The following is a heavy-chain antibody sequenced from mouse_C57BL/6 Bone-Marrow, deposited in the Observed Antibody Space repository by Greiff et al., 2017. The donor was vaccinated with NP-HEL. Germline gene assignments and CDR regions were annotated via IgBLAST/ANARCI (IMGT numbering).Heavy chain of an antibody. Sequence: EVNLVESGGGLVQPGGSLKLSCAASGFTFSDYGMAWVRQAPRKGPEWVAFISNLAYSIYYADTVTGRFTISRENAKNTLYLEMSSLRSEDTAMYYCARQGTAQATRAMDYWGQGTSVTVSS. V-gene: IGHV5-15*01. D-gene: IGHD3-2*02. CDR3: ARQGTAQATRAMDY. CDR1: GFTFSDYG. J-gene: IGHJ4*01. CDR2: ISNLAYSI.